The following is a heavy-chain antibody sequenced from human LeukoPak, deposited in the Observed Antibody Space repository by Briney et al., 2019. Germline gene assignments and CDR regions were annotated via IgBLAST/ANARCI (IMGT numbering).Heavy chain of an antibody. CDR3: AELGITMIGGV. V-gene: IGHV3-48*03. D-gene: IGHD3-10*02. Sequence: GSLRLSCAASGFTFSSYEMNWVRQAPGKGLEWVSYISSSGSTIYYADSVRGRFTISRDNAKNSLYLQMNSLRAEDTAVYYCAELGITMIGGVWGKGTTVTISS. CDR1: GFTFSSYE. J-gene: IGHJ6*04. CDR2: ISSSGSTI.